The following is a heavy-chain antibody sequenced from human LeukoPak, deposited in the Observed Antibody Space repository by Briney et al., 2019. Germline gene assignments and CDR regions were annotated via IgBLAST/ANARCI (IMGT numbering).Heavy chain of an antibody. V-gene: IGHV3-23*01. J-gene: IGHJ3*02. CDR3: AKGTLVPAAMVSAFDI. Sequence: GGSLRLSCVASGFTFSSYAMSWVRQAPGKGLEWVSAISGSGGSTYYADSVKGRFTISRDNSKNTLYLQMNSLRDEDTAVYYCAKGTLVPAAMVSAFDIWGQGTMVTVSS. CDR2: ISGSGGST. D-gene: IGHD2-2*01. CDR1: GFTFSSYA.